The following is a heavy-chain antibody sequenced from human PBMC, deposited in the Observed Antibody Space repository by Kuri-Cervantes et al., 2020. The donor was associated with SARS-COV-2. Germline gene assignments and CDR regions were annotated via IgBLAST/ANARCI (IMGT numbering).Heavy chain of an antibody. J-gene: IGHJ6*02. CDR3: VKDECSSTSCYTGGYYYYYYGMDA. CDR2: ISSNGGST. CDR1: GFTFSSYG. V-gene: IGHV3-64D*08. Sequence: GESLKISCAASGFTFSSYGMHWVRQAPGKGLEYVSAISSNGGSTYYADSVKGRFTISRDNSKNTLYLQMSSLRAVDTAVYYCVKDECSSTSCYTGGYYYYYYGMDAWGQGTTVTVSS. D-gene: IGHD2-2*02.